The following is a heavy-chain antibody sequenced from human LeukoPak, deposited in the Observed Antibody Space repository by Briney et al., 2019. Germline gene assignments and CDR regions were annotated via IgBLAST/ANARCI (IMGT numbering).Heavy chain of an antibody. CDR2: ISGSGGST. CDR1: GFTFSSYA. D-gene: IGHD1-26*01. V-gene: IGHV3-23*01. J-gene: IGHJ4*02. CDR3: AKDRGGSDY. Sequence: PGVSLRLSCAASGFTFSSYAMTWVRQAPGKGLEWVSAISGSGGSTYYADSVKGRFTVSRDNSKNTLSLQMNSLRAEDTAVYYCAKDRGGSDYWGQGTLVTVSS.